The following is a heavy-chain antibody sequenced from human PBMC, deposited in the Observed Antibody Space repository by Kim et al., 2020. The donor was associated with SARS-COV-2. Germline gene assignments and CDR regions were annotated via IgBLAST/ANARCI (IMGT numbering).Heavy chain of an antibody. J-gene: IGHJ4*02. V-gene: IGHV3-33*06. CDR2: IWYDGSNK. CDR1: GFTFSSYG. Sequence: GGSLRLSCAASGFTFSSYGMHWVRQAPGKGLEWVAVIWYDGSNKYYADSVKGRFTISRDNSKNTLYLQMNSLRAEDTAVYYCAKDSVKGGYSYGIFDYWGQGTLVTVSS. D-gene: IGHD5-18*01. CDR3: AKDSVKGGYSYGIFDY.